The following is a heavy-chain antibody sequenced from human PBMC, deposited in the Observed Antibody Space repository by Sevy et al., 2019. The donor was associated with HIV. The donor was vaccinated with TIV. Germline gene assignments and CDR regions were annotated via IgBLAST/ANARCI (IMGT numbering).Heavy chain of an antibody. J-gene: IGHJ4*02. D-gene: IGHD3-22*01. CDR3: ARVPYFIDSSGYPLDY. CDR2: IIPIFGTA. CDR1: GGTFSTYA. V-gene: IGHV1-69*13. Sequence: ASVKVSCKASGGTFSTYAISWVRQAPGQGLEWMGGIIPIFGTANYAQKFQGRVTITADESTSTAYMELSSLRSEDTAVYYCARVPYFIDSSGYPLDYWGQGTLVTVSS.